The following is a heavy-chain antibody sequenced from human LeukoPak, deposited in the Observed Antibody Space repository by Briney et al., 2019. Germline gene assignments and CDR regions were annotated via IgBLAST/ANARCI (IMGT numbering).Heavy chain of an antibody. J-gene: IGHJ4*02. CDR2: INPNSGGT. D-gene: IGHD5-18*01. Sequence: GASVKVSCKASGYTFTSNYMLWVRQAPGQGLEWMGRINPNSGGTNYAQKFQGRVTMTRDTSISTAYMELSRLRSDDTAVYYCARASGYSYGYAYWGQGTLVTVSS. CDR1: GYTFTSNY. CDR3: ARASGYSYGYAY. V-gene: IGHV1-2*06.